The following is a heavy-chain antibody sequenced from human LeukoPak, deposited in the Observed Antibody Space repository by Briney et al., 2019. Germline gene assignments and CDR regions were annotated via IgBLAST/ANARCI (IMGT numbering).Heavy chain of an antibody. J-gene: IGHJ5*02. CDR3: ARDPRLAAAGTSNWFDP. Sequence: ASVKVSCKASGYTFTSYGISWVRQAPGQGLEWMGWISAYNGSTNYAQKLQGRVTMTTDTSTSTAYMELRSLRSDDTAVYYCARDPRLAAAGTSNWFDPWGQGTLVTVSS. CDR1: GYTFTSYG. D-gene: IGHD6-13*01. V-gene: IGHV1-18*01. CDR2: ISAYNGST.